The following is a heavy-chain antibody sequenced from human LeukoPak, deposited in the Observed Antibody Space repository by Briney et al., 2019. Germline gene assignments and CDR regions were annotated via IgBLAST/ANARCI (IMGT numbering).Heavy chain of an antibody. CDR3: ARDRLGIGY. Sequence: SQTLSLTCAISGDTVSSNTAAYNWLRLSPSRGLEWLGRTYYRSTWLNDYAPSVRGRITVSPDTSKNHFSLQLNSVTPEDTAVYYCARDRLGIGYWGQGTPVTVSS. CDR2: TYYRSTWLN. V-gene: IGHV6-1*01. J-gene: IGHJ4*02. D-gene: IGHD2-21*01. CDR1: GDTVSSNTAA.